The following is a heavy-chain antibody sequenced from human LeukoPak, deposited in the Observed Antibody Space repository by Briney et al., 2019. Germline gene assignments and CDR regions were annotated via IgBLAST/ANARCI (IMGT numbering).Heavy chain of an antibody. D-gene: IGHD2-15*01. J-gene: IGHJ5*02. V-gene: IGHV3-74*01. Sequence: GGSLRLSCAASGFTFSDYWMHWVRQAPGKGLEWVSRIIGDGSTTIYADSVKGRLTISRDNAKNTMYLQMNSLRVEDTAVYYCTRRVSATRWFDPWGQGTLVTVSS. CDR3: TRRVSATRWFDP. CDR1: GFTFSDYW. CDR2: IIGDGSTT.